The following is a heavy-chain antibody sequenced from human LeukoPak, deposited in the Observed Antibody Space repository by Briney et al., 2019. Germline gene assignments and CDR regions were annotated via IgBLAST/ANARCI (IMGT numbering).Heavy chain of an antibody. D-gene: IGHD6-13*01. V-gene: IGHV3-30*04. CDR1: GFTFSSYA. J-gene: IGHJ4*02. CDR2: ISYDGSNK. CDR3: ARRRGYSSSPRPVDY. Sequence: TGGSLRLSCAASGFTFSSYAMYWVRQAPGKGLEWVAVISYDGSNKYYADSVKGRFTISRDNSKNTLYLQMNSLRAEDTAVYYCARRRGYSSSPRPVDYWGQGTLVTVSS.